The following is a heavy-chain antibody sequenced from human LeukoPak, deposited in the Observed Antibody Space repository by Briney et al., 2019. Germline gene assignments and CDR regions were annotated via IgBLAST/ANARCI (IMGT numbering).Heavy chain of an antibody. J-gene: IGHJ3*02. Sequence: GGSLSLSCAASGFTFSGYDMHWVRQGRGKGLEWVSAISIGGDTYYPGSVKGRFTISRENDKNSFYLQMNSLRAGDTAIYYCARAHVGWGLAFDIWGQGTVVIVSS. CDR3: ARAHVGWGLAFDI. CDR2: ISIGGDT. D-gene: IGHD3-16*01. CDR1: GFTFSGYD. V-gene: IGHV3-13*01.